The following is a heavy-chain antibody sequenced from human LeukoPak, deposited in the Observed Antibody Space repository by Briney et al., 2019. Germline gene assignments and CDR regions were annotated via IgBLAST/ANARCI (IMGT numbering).Heavy chain of an antibody. CDR1: GFTFGSYE. V-gene: IGHV3-48*03. CDR2: ISSSGSTI. CDR3: AREDSRSEEAFDY. Sequence: QPGGSLRLSCAASGFTFGSYEMNWVRQAPGKGLEWVSYISSSGSTIYYADSVKGRFTISRDNPKNSLFLQMNSLKADDTAVYYCAREDSRSEEAFDYWGQGTLVTVSS. D-gene: IGHD6-6*01. J-gene: IGHJ4*02.